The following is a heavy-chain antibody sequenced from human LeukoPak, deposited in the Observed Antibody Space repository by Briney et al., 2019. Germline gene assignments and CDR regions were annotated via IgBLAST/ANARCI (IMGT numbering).Heavy chain of an antibody. CDR3: TRVHGEYGY. J-gene: IGHJ4*02. V-gene: IGHV3-21*01. D-gene: IGHD4-17*01. CDR1: GFTFSSYS. CDR2: ISSSSSYI. Sequence: GGSLRLSCAASGFTFSSYSMNWVRPAPGRGLEWDSSISSSSSYIYYADSVKGRFTISRDNAKNSLCLQMNSLGAEDTAVYYCTRVHGEYGYWGQGTLVTVSS.